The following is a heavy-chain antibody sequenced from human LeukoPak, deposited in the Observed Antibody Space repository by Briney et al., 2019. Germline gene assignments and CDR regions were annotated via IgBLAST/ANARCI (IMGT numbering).Heavy chain of an antibody. CDR2: IYTSGST. J-gene: IGHJ3*02. V-gene: IGHV4-61*02. CDR3: ARGRSTSFNAFDI. D-gene: IGHD2-2*01. CDR1: GGSISSGSHY. Sequence: SETLSLTCTVSGGSISSGSHYWSWIRQPAGKGLEWIGRIYTSGSTNYNPSLKSRVTISVDTSKNQFSLKLSSVTAADTAVYYCARGRSTSFNAFDIWGQGTMVTVSS.